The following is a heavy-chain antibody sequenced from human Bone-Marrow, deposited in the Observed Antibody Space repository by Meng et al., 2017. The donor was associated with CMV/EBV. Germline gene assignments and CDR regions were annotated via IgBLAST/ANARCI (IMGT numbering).Heavy chain of an antibody. J-gene: IGHJ5*02. D-gene: IGHD2-2*01. CDR1: GGTFSGYY. CDR2: INHSGST. Sequence: VSLRLSCAVYGGTFSGYYWNWIRQPAGKGLEWIGEINHSGSTNYNPSLKSRVTISVDTSKTQFSLKLSSVTAADTAVYYCARYCSSTSCYGFDPWGQGTLVTVSS. CDR3: ARYCSSTSCYGFDP. V-gene: IGHV4-34*01.